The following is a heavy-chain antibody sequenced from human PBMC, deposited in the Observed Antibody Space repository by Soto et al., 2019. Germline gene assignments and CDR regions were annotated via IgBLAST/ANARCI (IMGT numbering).Heavy chain of an antibody. J-gene: IGHJ6*02. D-gene: IGHD2-21*02. Sequence: PWGSLRLSCAASGFTFSAYSMNWVRQAPGKGLEWVSYIISSSSTIYYADSVKGRFTISRDNSKNTLSLQMNSLRAEDTAVYYCAKGDGHYYYALDVWGQGTPVTVSS. V-gene: IGHV3-48*01. CDR1: GFTFSAYS. CDR2: IISSSSTI. CDR3: AKGDGHYYYALDV.